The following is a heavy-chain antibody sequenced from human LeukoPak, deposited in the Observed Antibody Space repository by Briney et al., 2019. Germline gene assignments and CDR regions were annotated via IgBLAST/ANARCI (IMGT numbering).Heavy chain of an antibody. D-gene: IGHD5-18*01. J-gene: IGHJ4*02. V-gene: IGHV1-18*01. CDR3: ARTADSYGYDRGDY. CDR1: GYTFTSYG. CDR2: ISAYNGNT. Sequence: ASVKVSCKASGYTFTSYGISWVRQAPGQGLEWMGWISAYNGNTNYAQKLQGRVTMTTDTSTSTAYMELRSLSSDDTAVYYCARTADSYGYDRGDYWGQGTLVTVSS.